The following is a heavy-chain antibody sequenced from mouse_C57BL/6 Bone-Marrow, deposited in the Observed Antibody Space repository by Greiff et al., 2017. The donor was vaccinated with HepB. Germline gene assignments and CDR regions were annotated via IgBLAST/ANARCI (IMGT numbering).Heavy chain of an antibody. V-gene: IGHV14-4*01. CDR2: IDPENGDT. CDR3: TTEDYDGFAY. Sequence: VQLQQSGAELVRPGASVKLSCTASGFNIKDDYMHWVKQRPEQGLEWIGWIDPENGDTEYASKVQGKATITADTSSNTAYLQLSSLTSEDTAVYYCTTEDYDGFAYWGQGTLVTVSA. J-gene: IGHJ3*01. CDR1: GFNIKDDY. D-gene: IGHD2-4*01.